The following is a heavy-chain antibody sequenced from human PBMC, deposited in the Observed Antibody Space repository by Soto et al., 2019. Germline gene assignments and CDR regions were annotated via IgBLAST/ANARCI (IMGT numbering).Heavy chain of an antibody. CDR1: GDSISSGGYY. J-gene: IGHJ6*02. Sequence: SETLSLTCPVSGDSISSGGYYWSWIRQHPGKGLEWIGYIYFSGSTYYNPSLKSRVTISVDTSKNQFSLKLSSVTAADTAVYYCARDSRIGTAMAEYYYYGMDVWGQGTTVTVSS. CDR3: ARDSRIGTAMAEYYYYGMDV. CDR2: IYFSGST. V-gene: IGHV4-31*03. D-gene: IGHD5-18*01.